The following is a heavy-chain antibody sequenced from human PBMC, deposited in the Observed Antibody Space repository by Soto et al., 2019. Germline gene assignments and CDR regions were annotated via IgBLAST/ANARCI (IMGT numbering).Heavy chain of an antibody. CDR1: GFTFSSYA. CDR2: ISGSGGST. D-gene: IGHD2-15*01. Sequence: GGSLRLSCAASGFTFSSYAMSWVRQAPGKGLEWVSAISGSGGSTYYADSVKGRFTISRDNSKNTLYLQMNSLRAEDTAVYYCAKQYCSGGSCYSGGTYYYGMDVWGQGTTVT. J-gene: IGHJ6*01. V-gene: IGHV3-23*01. CDR3: AKQYCSGGSCYSGGTYYYGMDV.